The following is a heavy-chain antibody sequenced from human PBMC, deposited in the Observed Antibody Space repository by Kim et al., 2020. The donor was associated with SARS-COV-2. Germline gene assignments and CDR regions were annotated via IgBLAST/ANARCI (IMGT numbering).Heavy chain of an antibody. V-gene: IGHV4-31*03. CDR3: ARVPILRIAAREKGEDAFDI. CDR2: IYYSGST. J-gene: IGHJ3*02. CDR1: GGSISSGGYY. D-gene: IGHD6-6*01. Sequence: SETLSLTCTVSGGSISSGGYYWIWIRQHPGKGLEWIGYIYYSGSTYYNPSLKSRVTISVDTSKNQFSLKLSSVTAADTAVYYCARVPILRIAAREKGEDAFDIWGQGTMVTVSS.